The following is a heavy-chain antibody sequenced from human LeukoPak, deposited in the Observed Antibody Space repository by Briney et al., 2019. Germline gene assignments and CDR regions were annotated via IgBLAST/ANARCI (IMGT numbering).Heavy chain of an antibody. CDR2: INSDGSST. CDR3: ARSVSGPWGDDAFDI. D-gene: IGHD3-3*01. J-gene: IGHJ3*02. Sequence: GGSLRLSCAASGFTFSSYWMHWVRHAPGKGLVWVSRINSDGSSTIYADSVKGRFTISRDNAKNTLYLQMNSLRAEDTAVYYCARSVSGPWGDDAFDIWGQGTMVSVSS. CDR1: GFTFSSYW. V-gene: IGHV3-74*01.